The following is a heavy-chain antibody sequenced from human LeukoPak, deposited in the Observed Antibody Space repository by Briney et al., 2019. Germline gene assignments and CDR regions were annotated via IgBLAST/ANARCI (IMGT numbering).Heavy chain of an antibody. CDR3: ARHPGGVVILYYFDY. V-gene: IGHV4-39*01. Sequence: PSETLSLTCTVSGGSISSSGYYWGWIRQPPGKGLEWIGSIYYSGSTYYNPSLKSRVTISVDTSKNQFSLKLSSVTAADTAVYYCARHPGGVVILYYFDYWGQGTLVTVSS. J-gene: IGHJ4*02. CDR2: IYYSGST. CDR1: GGSISSSGYY. D-gene: IGHD3-10*01.